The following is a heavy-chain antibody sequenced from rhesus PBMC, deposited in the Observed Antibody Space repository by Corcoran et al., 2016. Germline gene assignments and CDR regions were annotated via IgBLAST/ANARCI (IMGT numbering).Heavy chain of an antibody. CDR1: GGSISSSY. CDR3: ASVAAADDAFDF. CDR2: IYGGGSST. J-gene: IGHJ3*01. V-gene: IGHV4-169*02. Sequence: LQLQESGPGLVKPSETLSVTCAVSGGSISSSYWSWIRQAPGKGLEWIGCIYGGGSSTNYNPSLRSRVALSVDTSKNQLSLQLSSVTAAATAVYYCASVAAADDAFDFWGQGLRVTVSS. D-gene: IGHD6-25*01.